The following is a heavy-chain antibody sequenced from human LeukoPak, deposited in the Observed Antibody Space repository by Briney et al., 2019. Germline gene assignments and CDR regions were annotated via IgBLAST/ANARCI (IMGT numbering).Heavy chain of an antibody. CDR1: GFTFSSYS. CDR2: ISSSSSTI. D-gene: IGHD3-3*01. V-gene: IGHV3-48*01. CDR3: AYYDFWSGGDYYYYYMDV. J-gene: IGHJ6*03. Sequence: PGGSLRLSCAASGFTFSSYSMNWVRQAPGKGLEWVSYISSSSSTIYYADPVKGRFTISRDNAKNSLYLQMNSLRAEVTAVYYCAYYDFWSGGDYYYYYMDVWGKGTTVTVSS.